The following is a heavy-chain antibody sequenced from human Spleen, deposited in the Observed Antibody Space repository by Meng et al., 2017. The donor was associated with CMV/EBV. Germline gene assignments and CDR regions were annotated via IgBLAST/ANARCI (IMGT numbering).Heavy chain of an antibody. V-gene: IGHV4-31*02. CDR2: IYHNGNT. J-gene: IGHJ5*01. D-gene: IGHD6-13*01. CDR1: GVCISSDGYY. CDR3: ARGFATASFWFDS. Sequence: GVCISSDGYYWSWLRQHRGRSLESIGSIYHNGNTDYNPSLKSRLTMSVDTSKNQFSLNLSAVTAAETAVYYCARGFATASFWFDSWGQGTLVTVSS.